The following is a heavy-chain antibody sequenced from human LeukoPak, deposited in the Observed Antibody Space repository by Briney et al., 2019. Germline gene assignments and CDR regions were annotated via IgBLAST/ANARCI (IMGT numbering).Heavy chain of an antibody. Sequence: GGSLRLSCAASGFTFTSYAMSWVRQAPGKGLEWVSTFSGASTTSYSDAVKGRVTISRDNSKNILYLQLNSLRAEDTAVYYCAKDIVVVPAPVGYFDLWGRGTLVTVSS. D-gene: IGHD2-2*01. V-gene: IGHV3-23*01. J-gene: IGHJ2*01. CDR3: AKDIVVVPAPVGYFDL. CDR2: FSGASTT. CDR1: GFTFTSYA.